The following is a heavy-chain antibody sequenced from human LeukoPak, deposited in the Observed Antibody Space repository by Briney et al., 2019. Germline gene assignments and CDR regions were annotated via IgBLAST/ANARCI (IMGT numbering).Heavy chain of an antibody. Sequence: SETLSLTCAVYGGSFSGYYWSWIRQPPGKGLEWIGYIYYSGSTNYNPSLKSRVTISVDTSKNQFSLKLSSVTAADTAVYYCASSPNLSSSWFPIDYWGQGTLVTVSS. D-gene: IGHD6-13*01. CDR3: ASSPNLSSSWFPIDY. J-gene: IGHJ4*02. V-gene: IGHV4-59*08. CDR2: IYYSGST. CDR1: GGSFSGYY.